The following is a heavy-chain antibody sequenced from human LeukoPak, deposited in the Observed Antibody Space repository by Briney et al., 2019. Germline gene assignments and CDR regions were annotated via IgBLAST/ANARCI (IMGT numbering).Heavy chain of an antibody. Sequence: SETLSLTCTVSGGSISSYYWSWIRQPPGKGLEWIGYMYYSGNTNYNPSLKSRVTVSADTSKNQFSLKLSSVTAADTAVYYCATTTVEYYYYYYMDVWGKGTTVTVSS. CDR2: MYYSGNT. V-gene: IGHV4-59*01. CDR1: GGSISSYY. CDR3: ATTTVEYYYYYYMDV. J-gene: IGHJ6*03. D-gene: IGHD4-11*01.